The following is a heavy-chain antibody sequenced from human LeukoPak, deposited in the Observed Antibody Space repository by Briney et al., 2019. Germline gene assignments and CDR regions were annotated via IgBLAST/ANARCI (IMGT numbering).Heavy chain of an antibody. Sequence: GGSLRLSCSTSGFSFADFPMAWVRQAPGKGLEWVGYIRAKAYGGTAEYGPSVKGRFFVSRDDAKGIAYLQMNSLKSEDTAVYYCTRGSGRLEYWGQGTLVSVSP. CDR2: IRAKAYGGTA. V-gene: IGHV3-49*04. CDR3: TRGSGRLEY. CDR1: GFSFADFP. J-gene: IGHJ4*02. D-gene: IGHD1-26*01.